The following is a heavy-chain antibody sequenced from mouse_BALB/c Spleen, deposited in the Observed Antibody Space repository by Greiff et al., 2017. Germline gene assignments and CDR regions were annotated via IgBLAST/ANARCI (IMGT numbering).Heavy chain of an antibody. CDR3: ATSLPTMVTTVFAY. V-gene: IGHV1-39*01. J-gene: IGHJ3*01. CDR2: IDPYYGGT. CDR1: GYSFTGYN. Sequence: VQLKQSGPELEKPGASVKISCKASGYSFTGYNMNWVKQSNGKSLEWIGNIDPYYGGTSYNQKFKGKATLTVDKSSSTAYMQLKGLTSEDAAVYYCATSLPTMVTTVFAYWGQGTLVTVSA. D-gene: IGHD2-9*01.